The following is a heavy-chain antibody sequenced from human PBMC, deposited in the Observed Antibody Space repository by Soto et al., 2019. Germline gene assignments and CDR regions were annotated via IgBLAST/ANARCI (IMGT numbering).Heavy chain of an antibody. Sequence: GASVKVSCKASGYTFTSYAMRCVRQATGQRLEWMGWINAGNGNTKYSQKFQGRVTITRDTSASTAYMELSSLRSEDTAVYYCARGPGGPDGPGDYWGQGTLVTVSS. CDR1: GYTFTSYA. J-gene: IGHJ4*02. CDR3: ARGPGGPDGPGDY. V-gene: IGHV1-3*01. D-gene: IGHD2-15*01. CDR2: INAGNGNT.